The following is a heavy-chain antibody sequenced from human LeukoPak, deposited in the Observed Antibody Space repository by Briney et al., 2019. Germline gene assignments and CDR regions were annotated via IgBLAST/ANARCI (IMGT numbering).Heavy chain of an antibody. J-gene: IGHJ3*01. Sequence: GGSLRLSCAASGFTFSNYAMTWVRQAPGRGLEWVSSIRGRGDGATYADSVKGRFTMSRDNSKNTLYLQLNSLRADDTAGYYCGRDPNGDYVGAFDFWGPGTLVTISS. CDR1: GFTFSNYA. D-gene: IGHD4-17*01. V-gene: IGHV3-23*01. CDR3: GRDPNGDYVGAFDF. CDR2: IRGRGDGA.